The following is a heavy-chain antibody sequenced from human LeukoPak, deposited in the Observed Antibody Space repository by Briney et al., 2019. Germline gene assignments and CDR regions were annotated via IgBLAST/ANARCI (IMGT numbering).Heavy chain of an antibody. CDR1: GGSISSSSYY. CDR2: IYYSGST. V-gene: IGHV4-39*07. J-gene: IGHJ4*02. Sequence: KPSETLSLTCTVSGGSISSSSYYWGWIRQPPGKGLEWIGSIYYSGSTYYNPSLKSRVTISVDTSKNQFSLKLSSVTAADTAVYYCARASAAGRRYYFDYWGQGTLVTVSS. CDR3: ARASAAGRRYYFDY. D-gene: IGHD6-13*01.